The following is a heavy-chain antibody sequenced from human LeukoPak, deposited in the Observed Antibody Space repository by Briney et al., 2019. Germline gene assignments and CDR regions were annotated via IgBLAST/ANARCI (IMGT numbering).Heavy chain of an antibody. J-gene: IGHJ5*02. CDR3: ARLNSGDSSGRNWFDP. D-gene: IGHD3-22*01. CDR1: GYTFTGYY. V-gene: IGHV1-2*02. Sequence: ASVKVSCKASGYTFTGYYIHWVRQAPGQGLEWMGCINPDSGGANCAQRFQGKVTMTRDTSISTVYMELSSLRSDDTAVYYCARLNSGDSSGRNWFDPWGQGTLVTVSS. CDR2: INPDSGGA.